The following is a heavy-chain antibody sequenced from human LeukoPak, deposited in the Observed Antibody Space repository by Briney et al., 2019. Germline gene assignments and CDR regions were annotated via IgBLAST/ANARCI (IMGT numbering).Heavy chain of an antibody. CDR3: ARTVTTKAFDI. V-gene: IGHV3-66*02. CDR2: IYSGGST. J-gene: IGHJ3*02. D-gene: IGHD4-11*01. Sequence: GGSLRLSCAASGFTVSSNYMSWVRQAPGEGLEWGSVIYSGGSTYYADSVKGRFTISRDNSKNTLYLQMNSLRAEDTAVYYCARTVTTKAFDIWGHGTMVTVSS. CDR1: GFTVSSNY.